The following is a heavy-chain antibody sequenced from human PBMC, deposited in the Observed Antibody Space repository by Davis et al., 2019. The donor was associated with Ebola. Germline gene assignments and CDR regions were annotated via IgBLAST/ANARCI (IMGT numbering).Heavy chain of an antibody. D-gene: IGHD1-26*01. CDR2: IYYSGST. J-gene: IGHJ5*02. CDR3: ERHLRRGSYSGWFDP. CDR1: GGSISSSSYY. V-gene: IGHV4-39*01. Sequence: SETLSLTCTVSGGSISSSSYYWGWIRQPPGKGLEWIGSIYYSGSTYYNPSLKSRVTISVDTSKNQFSLKLSSVTAADTAVYYCERHLRRGSYSGWFDPWGQGTLVTVSS.